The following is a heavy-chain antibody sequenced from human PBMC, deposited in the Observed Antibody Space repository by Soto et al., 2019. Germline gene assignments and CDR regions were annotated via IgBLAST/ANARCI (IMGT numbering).Heavy chain of an antibody. V-gene: IGHV2-5*02. CDR3: AHSGDYQAFDI. D-gene: IGHD4-17*01. Sequence: SGPTLVNPTQTLTLTCSCSGFSLITYGVGVGWIRQPPGKALEWLALIYWDDDKRYSPSLKSRLTITRDTSKNQVVLTMTNMDLVDTATYYCAHSGDYQAFDIWGQGTLVTVSS. J-gene: IGHJ3*02. CDR2: IYWDDDK. CDR1: GFSLITYGVG.